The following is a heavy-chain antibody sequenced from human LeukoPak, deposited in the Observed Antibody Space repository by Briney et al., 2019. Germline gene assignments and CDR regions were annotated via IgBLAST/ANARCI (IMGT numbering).Heavy chain of an antibody. J-gene: IGHJ4*02. CDR1: GGTFSSYA. D-gene: IGHD3-22*01. CDR3: ARGGYYYDSSGYYYEPYFDY. V-gene: IGHV1-69*13. CDR2: IIPIFGTA. Sequence: SVRVSCKASGGTFSSYAISWVRQAPGQGREWMGGIIPIFGTANYAQKFQGRVTITADESTSTAYMELSSLRSEDTAVHYCARGGYYYDSSGYYYEPYFDYWGQGTLVTVSS.